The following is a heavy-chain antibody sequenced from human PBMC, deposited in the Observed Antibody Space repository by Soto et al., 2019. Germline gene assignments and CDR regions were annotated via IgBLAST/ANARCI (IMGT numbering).Heavy chain of an antibody. CDR1: GYAFTSYA. CDR2: INAGNGNT. D-gene: IGHD5-18*01. Sequence: QVQLVQSGAEVKKPGASVKVSCKASGYAFTSYAMYWVRHAPGQRLEWMGWINAGNGNTKYSQKFQGRVTITRDTSASTAYMELSSLRSEDTAVYYCARDPGDSYGYNWGQGTLVTVSS. J-gene: IGHJ4*02. CDR3: ARDPGDSYGYN. V-gene: IGHV1-3*01.